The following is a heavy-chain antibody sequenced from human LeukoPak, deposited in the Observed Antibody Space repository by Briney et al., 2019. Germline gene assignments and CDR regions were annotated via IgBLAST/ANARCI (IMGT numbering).Heavy chain of an antibody. J-gene: IGHJ4*02. D-gene: IGHD3-3*01. CDR2: IYHSGST. CDR3: ARGRSANDFWSGYHPFDY. Sequence: HSETLSLTCTVSGGSISSGGYYWSWIRQPPGKGLEWIGYIYHSGSTYYNPSLKSRVTISVDRSKIQFSLKLSSVTAADTAVYYCARGRSANDFWSGYHPFDYWGQGTLVTVSS. CDR1: GGSISSGGYY. V-gene: IGHV4-30-2*01.